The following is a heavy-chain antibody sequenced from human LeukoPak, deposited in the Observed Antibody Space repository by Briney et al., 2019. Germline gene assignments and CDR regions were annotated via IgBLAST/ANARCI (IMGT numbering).Heavy chain of an antibody. V-gene: IGHV4-38-2*02. CDR3: ARLSISGWSYY. CDR1: GYSISSNNY. Sequence: SETLSLTCTVSGYSISSNNYWGWIRQPPGKGLEWIGNIYHSGSISYNPSLKSRVTISVDTSKNQFSLKLSSVTAADTAVYYCARLSISGWSYYWGQGTLVTVSS. CDR2: IYHSGSI. D-gene: IGHD6-19*01. J-gene: IGHJ4*02.